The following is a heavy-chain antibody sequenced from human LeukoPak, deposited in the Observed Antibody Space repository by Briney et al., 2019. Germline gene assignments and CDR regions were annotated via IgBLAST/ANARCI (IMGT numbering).Heavy chain of an antibody. CDR3: ARVGFGELYFDY. D-gene: IGHD3-10*01. J-gene: IGHJ4*02. CDR1: GYTFTSYY. Sequence: ASVKVSCKASGYTFTSYYMHWVRQAPGQGLEWKGIINPSGGSTSYARKFQGRVTMTRDTSTSTVYMELSSLRSKDTAVYYCARVGFGELYFDYWGQGTLVTVSS. V-gene: IGHV1-46*01. CDR2: INPSGGST.